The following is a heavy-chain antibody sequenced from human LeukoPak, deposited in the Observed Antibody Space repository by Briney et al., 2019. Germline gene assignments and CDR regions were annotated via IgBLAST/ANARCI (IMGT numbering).Heavy chain of an antibody. J-gene: IGHJ4*02. V-gene: IGHV3-9*01. CDR2: ISWNSGSI. CDR1: GFTFSSYA. CDR3: AKDRGGILTGYYLDY. Sequence: GGSLRLSCAASGFTFSSYAMSWVRQAPGKGLEWVSGISWNSGSIGYADSVKGRFTISRDNAKNSLYLQMNSLRAEDTALYYCAKDRGGILTGYYLDYWGQGTLVTVSS. D-gene: IGHD3-9*01.